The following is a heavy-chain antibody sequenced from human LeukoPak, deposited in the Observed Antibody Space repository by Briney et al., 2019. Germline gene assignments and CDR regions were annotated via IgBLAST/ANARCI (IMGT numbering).Heavy chain of an antibody. CDR2: IIPILGIA. J-gene: IGHJ3*02. V-gene: IGHV1-69*04. Sequence: SVKVSCKASGGTFSSYAISWVRQAPGQGLEWMGRIIPILGIANYAQKFQGRVTITADKSTSTAYMELSSLRSEDTAVYYCARGVEMATTNAFDIWGQGTMVTVSS. CDR1: GGTFSSYA. D-gene: IGHD5-24*01. CDR3: ARGVEMATTNAFDI.